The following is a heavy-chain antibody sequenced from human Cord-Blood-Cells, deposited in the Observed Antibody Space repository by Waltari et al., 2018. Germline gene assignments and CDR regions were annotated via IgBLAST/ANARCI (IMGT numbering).Heavy chain of an antibody. V-gene: IGHV1-69*04. CDR1: GGTFSSYA. CDR2: IIPILGIA. D-gene: IGHD6-6*01. Sequence: CKASGGTFSSYAISWVRQAPGQGLEWMGRIIPILGIANYAQKFQGRVTITADKSTSTAYMELSSLRSEDTAVYYCARLIAARAFDIWGQGTMVTVSS. J-gene: IGHJ3*02. CDR3: ARLIAARAFDI.